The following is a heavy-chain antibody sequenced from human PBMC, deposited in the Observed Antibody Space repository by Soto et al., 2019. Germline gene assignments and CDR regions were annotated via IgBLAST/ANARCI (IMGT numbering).Heavy chain of an antibody. Sequence: SVKVSCKASGGTFSSYAVSWVRQAPGQGLEWMGVIIPLLNTPKYVQKFQGRVTITADASATTAYMELSSLRSEDTAVYYCARESSSPNYYYYGMDVWGQGTTVTSP. D-gene: IGHD6-6*01. CDR3: ARESSSPNYYYYGMDV. CDR1: GGTFSSYA. V-gene: IGHV1-69*13. CDR2: IIPLLNTP. J-gene: IGHJ6*02.